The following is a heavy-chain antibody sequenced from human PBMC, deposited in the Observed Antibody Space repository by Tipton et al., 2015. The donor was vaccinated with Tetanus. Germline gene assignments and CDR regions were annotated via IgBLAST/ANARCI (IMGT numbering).Heavy chain of an antibody. CDR3: VGGDGSGYRFDY. CDR1: GGSISSSSYY. Sequence: LRLSCTVSGGSISSSSYYWGWIRQSPGKGLEWIGNIYHRGNTYYNPSLKSRVAISVDTPKNQLSLNLRSVTAGDTATYYCVGGDGSGYRFDYWGQGALVTVSS. V-gene: IGHV4-39*01. CDR2: IYHRGNT. D-gene: IGHD3-9*01. J-gene: IGHJ4*02.